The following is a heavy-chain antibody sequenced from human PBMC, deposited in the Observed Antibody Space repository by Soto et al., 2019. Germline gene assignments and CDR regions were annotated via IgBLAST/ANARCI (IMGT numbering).Heavy chain of an antibody. Sequence: GGSLRLSCAASGFTFSSYGMHWVRQAPGKGLEWVAVISYDGSNKYYADSVKGRFTISRDNSKNTLYLQMNSLGAEDTAVYYCAKNGPATVTTRVSYHGMDVSCQGTTVTVFS. J-gene: IGHJ6*02. CDR1: GFTFSSYG. V-gene: IGHV3-30*18. CDR3: AKNGPATVTTRVSYHGMDV. D-gene: IGHD4-17*01. CDR2: ISYDGSNK.